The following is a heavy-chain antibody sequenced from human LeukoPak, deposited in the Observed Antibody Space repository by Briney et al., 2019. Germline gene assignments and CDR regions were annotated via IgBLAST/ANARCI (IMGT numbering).Heavy chain of an antibody. CDR1: GFTFSSYA. Sequence: GGSLRLSCAASGFTFSSYAVSWVRQAPGKGLEWVSAISGSGDSTYYADSVKGRFTISRDNSKNTLYLQMNSLRAEDTAVYYCAKSGYNFWSGYYKESDYFDYWGQGTLVTVSS. J-gene: IGHJ4*02. CDR2: ISGSGDST. CDR3: AKSGYNFWSGYYKESDYFDY. D-gene: IGHD3-3*01. V-gene: IGHV3-23*01.